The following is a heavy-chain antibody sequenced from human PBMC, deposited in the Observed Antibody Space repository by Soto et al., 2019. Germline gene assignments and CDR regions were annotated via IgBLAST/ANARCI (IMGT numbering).Heavy chain of an antibody. CDR1: GYIIKNYW. Sequence: GESLKISCKASGYIIKNYWIGWVRQMPGQGLEWMGIIFPDDSDTRYSPSFQGHVTISVDKSISTAYVQWSSLKASDSAIYYCFRGGVTSRTFDYWGQGTLVTAPQ. CDR2: IFPDDSDT. V-gene: IGHV5-51*01. J-gene: IGHJ4*02. D-gene: IGHD3-16*01. CDR3: FRGGVTSRTFDY.